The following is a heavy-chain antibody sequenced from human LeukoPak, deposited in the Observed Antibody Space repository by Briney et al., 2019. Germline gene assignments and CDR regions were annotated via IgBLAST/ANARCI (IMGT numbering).Heavy chain of an antibody. CDR3: AKDYPVEMATIRDFDY. CDR1: GFTFSSYG. CDR2: IRYDGSNK. V-gene: IGHV3-30*02. Sequence: GGSLRLSCAASGFTFSSYGMHWVRQAPGKGLEWVAFIRYDGSNKYYADSVKGRFTISRDNSKNTLYLQMNSLRAEDTAVYYCAKDYPVEMATIRDFDYWGQGTLVAVSS. D-gene: IGHD5-24*01. J-gene: IGHJ4*02.